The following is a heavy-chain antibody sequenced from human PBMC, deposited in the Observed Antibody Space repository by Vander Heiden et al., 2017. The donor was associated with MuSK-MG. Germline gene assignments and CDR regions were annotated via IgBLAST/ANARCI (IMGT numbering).Heavy chain of an antibody. V-gene: IGHV3-33*01. CDR2: IWYDGSNK. D-gene: IGHD5-18*01. CDR1: GFILRSYG. Sequence: QVQLLESGAGEVPPGRSLRLACAASGFILRSYGMHGVRQAPGKGLEWVAVIWYDGSNKDYADSVKGRFTISRDNSKNTLYLQMNSLRAEDTAVYYCARARDSYGQRAIDYWGQGTLVTVSS. CDR3: ARARDSYGQRAIDY. J-gene: IGHJ4*02.